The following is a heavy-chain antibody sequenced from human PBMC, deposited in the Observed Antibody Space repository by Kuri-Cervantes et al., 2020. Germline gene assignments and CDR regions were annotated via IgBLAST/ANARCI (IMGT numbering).Heavy chain of an antibody. CDR2: ISWNSGSI. CDR3: AREAAVAGTVFDY. D-gene: IGHD6-19*01. Sequence: GGSLRLSCAASGFTFDDYAMHWVRQAPGKGLEWVSGISWNSGSIGYADSVKGRFTISRDNAKNSLYLQMNSLRAEDTALYYCAREAAVAGTVFDYWGQGTLVTVSS. J-gene: IGHJ4*02. V-gene: IGHV3-9*01. CDR1: GFTFDDYA.